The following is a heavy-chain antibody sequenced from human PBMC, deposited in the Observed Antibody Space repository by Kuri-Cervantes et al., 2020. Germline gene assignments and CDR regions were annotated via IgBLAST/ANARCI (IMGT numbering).Heavy chain of an antibody. V-gene: IGHV3-21*01. CDR3: ARDVSSWYGLDYYYGMDV. CDR2: ISSSSSYI. Sequence: GESLKISCAASGFTFSSYSMNWVRQAPGKGLEWVSSISSSSSYIYYADSVKGRFTISRDKAKNSLYLQMNSLRAEDTAVYYCARDVSSWYGLDYYYGMDVWGQETTVTVSS. CDR1: GFTFSSYS. D-gene: IGHD6-13*01. J-gene: IGHJ6*02.